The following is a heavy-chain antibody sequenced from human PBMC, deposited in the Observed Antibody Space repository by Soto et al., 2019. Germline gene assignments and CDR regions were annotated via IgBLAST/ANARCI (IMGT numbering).Heavy chain of an antibody. CDR2: IYYSGST. D-gene: IGHD5-12*01. J-gene: IGHJ6*02. CDR1: GGSISSYY. CDR3: ARHGGYSGYDRPYYYYYGMDV. V-gene: IGHV4-59*08. Sequence: TETLSLTCTVSGGSISSYYWSWIRQPPWKGLEWIGYIYYSGSTNYNPSLKSRVTISVDTSKNQFSLKLSSVTAADTAVYYCARHGGYSGYDRPYYYYYGMDVWGQGTTVTVSS.